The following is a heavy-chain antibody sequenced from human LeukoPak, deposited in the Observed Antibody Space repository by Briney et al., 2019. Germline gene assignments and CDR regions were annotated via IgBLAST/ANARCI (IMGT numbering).Heavy chain of an antibody. Sequence: GGSLGLSCAASGSTVSSYYMSWVRQAPGKGLEWVSVIYSDGSTYYTDSVKGRFTISRDNSKNTLYLQMNSLRAEDTAVYYCARATYCSGGSCYAFDPWGQGILVTVSS. CDR3: ARATYCSGGSCYAFDP. CDR1: GSTVSSYY. V-gene: IGHV3-53*01. CDR2: IYSDGST. D-gene: IGHD2-15*01. J-gene: IGHJ5*02.